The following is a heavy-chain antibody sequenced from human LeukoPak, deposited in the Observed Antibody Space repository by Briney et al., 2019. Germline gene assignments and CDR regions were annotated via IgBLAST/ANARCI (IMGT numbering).Heavy chain of an antibody. CDR1: GFTFSNAW. V-gene: IGHV3-15*01. Sequence: GGSLRLSCVASGFTFSNAWMSWVRQAPGKGLGWVGRIKSKTDGGTTDYAAPVKGRFTISRDDSKNTLYLQMNSLKTEDTAVYYCTTDLKVDYDILTGYYLNDYWGQGTLVTVSS. CDR2: IKSKTDGGTT. CDR3: TTDLKVDYDILTGYYLNDY. D-gene: IGHD3-9*01. J-gene: IGHJ4*02.